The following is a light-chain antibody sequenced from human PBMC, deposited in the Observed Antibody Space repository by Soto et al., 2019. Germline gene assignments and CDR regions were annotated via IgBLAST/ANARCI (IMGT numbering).Light chain of an antibody. Sequence: VLTQSPGTLSLSPGERATLSCRASQSVSNNYLAWYQQKPGQAPRLLIYDASNRATGIPARFSGSGSGTDFTLTISSLEPEDFAVYYCQQRSNWPTFGQGTKVDVK. J-gene: IGKJ1*01. V-gene: IGKV3-11*01. CDR1: QSVSNNY. CDR2: DAS. CDR3: QQRSNWPT.